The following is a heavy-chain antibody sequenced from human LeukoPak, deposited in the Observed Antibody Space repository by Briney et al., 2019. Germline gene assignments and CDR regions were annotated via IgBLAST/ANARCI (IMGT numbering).Heavy chain of an antibody. CDR1: GFTFSSYW. CDR2: IKQDGSEK. CDR3: AGEAPSGYAGY. D-gene: IGHD5-12*01. J-gene: IGHJ4*02. V-gene: IGHV3-7*01. Sequence: QPGGSPRLSCAASGFTFSSYWMSWVRQAPGKGLEWVANIKQDGSEKYYVDSVKGRFTISRDNAKNSLYLQMNSLRAEDTAVYYCAGEAPSGYAGYWGQGTLVTVSS.